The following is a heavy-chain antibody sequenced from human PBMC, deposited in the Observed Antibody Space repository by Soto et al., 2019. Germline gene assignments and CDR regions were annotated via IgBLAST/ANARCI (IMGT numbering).Heavy chain of an antibody. J-gene: IGHJ4*02. V-gene: IGHV4-4*07. CDR1: SGSMSTYY. CDR3: AGGAAADYFDY. D-gene: IGHD6-13*01. CDR2: IYSSGST. Sequence: QVQLQESGPGLVKASETLSLTCTVSSGSMSTYYWSWIRQPAGKGLEWIGRIYSSGSTLYNPSVKSRVTMSVDTSKNQFSLKLSSVTAADTAVYYGAGGAAADYFDYWGQGTLVTVSS.